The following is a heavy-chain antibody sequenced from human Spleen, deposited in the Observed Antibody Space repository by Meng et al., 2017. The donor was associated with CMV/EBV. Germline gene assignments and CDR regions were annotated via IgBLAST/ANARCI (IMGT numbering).Heavy chain of an antibody. CDR2: IYSGGST. CDR1: GFTASSNY. CDR3: ARDLGILTITIFGVVTSSGLGD. V-gene: IGHV3-66*02. J-gene: IGHJ4*02. Sequence: GGSLRLSCAASGFTASSNYMSWVRQAPGKGLEWVSVIYSGGSTYYADSVKGRFTISRDNSKNTLYLQMNSLRAEDTAVYYCARDLGILTITIFGVVTSSGLGDWGQGTLVTVSS. D-gene: IGHD3-3*01.